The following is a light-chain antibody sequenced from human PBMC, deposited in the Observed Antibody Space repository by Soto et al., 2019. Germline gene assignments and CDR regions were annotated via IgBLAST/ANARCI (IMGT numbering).Light chain of an antibody. CDR1: SSDVGVYNS. CDR2: DVS. Sequence: QSALTQPPSASGSPGQSVTISCTGTSSDVGVYNSVSWYQQHPAQAPKLMIYDVSKRPSGVPDRFSGSKSGNTASLTVSGIQDEDEADYYCSSYAGTHIVFGTGTKLTVL. J-gene: IGLJ1*01. CDR3: SSYAGTHIV. V-gene: IGLV2-8*01.